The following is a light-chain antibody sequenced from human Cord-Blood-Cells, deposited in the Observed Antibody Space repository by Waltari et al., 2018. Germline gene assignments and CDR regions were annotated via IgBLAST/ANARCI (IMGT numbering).Light chain of an antibody. V-gene: IGLV1-47*01. CDR1: SSTIGSNY. Sequence: QSVLTQPPSASGTPGPRVTISCSGSSSTIGSNYVYWYQQPPGTAPKLLIYRNNQRPSGVPDRFSGSKSGTSASLAISGLRSEDEADYYCAAWDGSLSGPVFGGGTKLTVL. J-gene: IGLJ2*01. CDR3: AAWDGSLSGPV. CDR2: RNN.